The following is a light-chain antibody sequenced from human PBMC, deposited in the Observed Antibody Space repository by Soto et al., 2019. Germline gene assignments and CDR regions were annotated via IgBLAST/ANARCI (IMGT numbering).Light chain of an antibody. CDR2: KAS. J-gene: IGKJ1*01. V-gene: IGKV1-5*03. CDR1: QHICDL. CDR3: QHYDHYPWT. Sequence: IQMTQSPSMVSASVGDKVIITCRASQHICDLLAWYQQRPGKAPELLIYKASHLQTGVPSRFSGTGFGTEFTLTFTSLQPDDLATYYCQHYDHYPWTFGQGTKVEV.